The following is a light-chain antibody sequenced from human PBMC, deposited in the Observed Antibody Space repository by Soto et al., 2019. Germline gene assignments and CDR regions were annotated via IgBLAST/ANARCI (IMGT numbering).Light chain of an antibody. J-gene: IGKJ4*01. Sequence: DNPMTQSPSSLSASVGDRVTITCQASQDIKNNLNWYQQKPGKAPKLLIYGASNLETGVPSRFSGGGSGTDFTFTITSLQPEDFATYYCQQYDSLARCTFGGGTKVEI. V-gene: IGKV1-33*01. CDR1: QDIKNN. CDR2: GAS. CDR3: QQYDSLARCT.